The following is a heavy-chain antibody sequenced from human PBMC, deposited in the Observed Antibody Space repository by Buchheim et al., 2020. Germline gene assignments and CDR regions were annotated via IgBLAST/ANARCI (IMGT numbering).Heavy chain of an antibody. V-gene: IGHV3-74*01. CDR1: DFTFSTNW. Sequence: EVQLVESGGGLVQPGGSLRLSCAASDFTFSTNWMYWVRQAPGKGLVWVSTINSDGSITNYADSVKGRFTHSRDNAKKTLYMQMNSLRAEDTAVYFCARLIRGGYYYDSSWGQGTL. D-gene: IGHD3-22*01. CDR3: ARLIRGGYYYDSS. CDR2: INSDGSIT. J-gene: IGHJ4*02.